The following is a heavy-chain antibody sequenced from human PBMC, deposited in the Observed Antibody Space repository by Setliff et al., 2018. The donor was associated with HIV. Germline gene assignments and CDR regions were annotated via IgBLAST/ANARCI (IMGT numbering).Heavy chain of an antibody. CDR3: ARDHRLPGVQPPYWYFDL. D-gene: IGHD3-10*01. J-gene: IGHJ2*01. Sequence: SETLSLTCAVFSESFSNYHWNWFRQPPGGGLEWIGEINHSGNTDYNSSLKSRVTISVDTSKKQFSLEMRSLTAADTAVYYCARDHRLPGVQPPYWYFDLWGRGTLVTVSS. CDR2: INHSGNT. CDR1: SESFSNYH. V-gene: IGHV4-34*01.